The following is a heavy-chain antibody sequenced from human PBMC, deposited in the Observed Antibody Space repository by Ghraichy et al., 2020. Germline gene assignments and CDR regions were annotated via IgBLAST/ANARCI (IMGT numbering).Heavy chain of an antibody. J-gene: IGHJ4*02. CDR2: ISSSSSTI. CDR3: ARDFPYSGSYLFDY. V-gene: IGHV3-48*02. CDR1: GFTFSSYS. D-gene: IGHD1-26*01. Sequence: GGSLRLSCAASGFTFSSYSMNWVRQAPGKGLEWVSYISSSSSTIYYADSVKGRFTISRDNAKNSLYLQMNSLRDEDTAVYYCARDFPYSGSYLFDYWGQGTLVTVSS.